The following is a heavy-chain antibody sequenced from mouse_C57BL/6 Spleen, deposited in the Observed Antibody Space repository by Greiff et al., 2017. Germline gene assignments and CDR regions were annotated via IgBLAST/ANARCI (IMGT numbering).Heavy chain of an antibody. V-gene: IGHV1-62-2*01. CDR3: ARHEESLYYYGSSWYFDV. CDR1: GYTFTEYT. CDR2: FYPGSGSI. J-gene: IGHJ1*03. D-gene: IGHD1-1*01. Sequence: QVQLQQSGAELVKPGASVTLSCKASGYTFTEYTIHWVKQRSGQGLEWIGWFYPGSGSIKYNEKFKDKATLTADKSSSTVYMELSRLTSEDSAVYFCARHEESLYYYGSSWYFDVWGTGTTVTVSS.